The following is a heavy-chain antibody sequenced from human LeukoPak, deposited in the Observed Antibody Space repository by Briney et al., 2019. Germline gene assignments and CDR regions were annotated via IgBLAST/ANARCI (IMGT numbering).Heavy chain of an antibody. CDR1: GGSISSYY. J-gene: IGHJ4*02. CDR2: IYYSGST. CDR3: AREMATITSAAYFDY. Sequence: SETLSLTCTVSGGSISSYYWSWIRQPPGKGLECIGYIYYSGSTNYNPSLKSRVTISVDTSKNQFSLKLSSVTAADTAVYYCAREMATITSAAYFDYWGQGTLVTVSS. V-gene: IGHV4-59*01. D-gene: IGHD5-24*01.